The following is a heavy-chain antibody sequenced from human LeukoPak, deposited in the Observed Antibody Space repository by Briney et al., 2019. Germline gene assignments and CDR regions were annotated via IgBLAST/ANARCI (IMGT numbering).Heavy chain of an antibody. D-gene: IGHD3-10*01. CDR2: ISSSSSYI. V-gene: IGHV3-21*01. CDR3: ATKSAPDYYGPPDY. Sequence: GGSLRLSCAASGFTFSSYSMNWVRQAPGKGLEWVSSISSSSSYIYYADSVKGRFTISRDNAKNSLYLQMNSLRAEDTAVYYCATKSAPDYYGPPDYWGQGTLVAVSS. CDR1: GFTFSSYS. J-gene: IGHJ4*02.